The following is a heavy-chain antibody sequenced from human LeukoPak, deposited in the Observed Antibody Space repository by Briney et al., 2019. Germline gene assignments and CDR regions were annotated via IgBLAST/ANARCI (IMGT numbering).Heavy chain of an antibody. J-gene: IGHJ3*02. V-gene: IGHV4-59*08. CDR3: ARSRATYAFDI. CDR1: GGSISSYY. Sequence: SETLSLTCTVSGGSISSYYWTWIRQPPGKGLEWIGYIYYSGSTNCNPSLKSRVTISVDTSKNQFSLKLSSVTAADTAVYYCARSRATYAFDIWGQGTMVTVSS. D-gene: IGHD5-12*01. CDR2: IYYSGST.